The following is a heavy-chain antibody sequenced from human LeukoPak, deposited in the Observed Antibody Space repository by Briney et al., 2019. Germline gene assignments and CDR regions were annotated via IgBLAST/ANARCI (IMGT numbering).Heavy chain of an antibody. D-gene: IGHD6-19*01. Sequence: ASVKVSCKASGYIFSDYYMHWVRQALGQGHEWLGWINPKSGAADYAQQFRGRVTMTRDTSINTDYMEMQRVTSDDTAVYFCARGAEAETSPLDFWGQGTLVIVS. CDR2: INPKSGAA. V-gene: IGHV1-2*02. J-gene: IGHJ4*02. CDR3: ARGAEAETSPLDF. CDR1: GYIFSDYY.